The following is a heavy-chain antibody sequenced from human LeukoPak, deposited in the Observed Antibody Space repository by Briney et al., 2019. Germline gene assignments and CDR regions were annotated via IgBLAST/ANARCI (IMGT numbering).Heavy chain of an antibody. CDR2: IWYDASNR. J-gene: IGHJ4*02. CDR1: GFTFNTYG. Sequence: PGGSLRLSCTASGFTFNTYGMHWVRQAAGKGLEWVAVIWYDASNRYYADSVKGRFTVSRDNLKNTVELQMNSLRADDTAMYYCVRDRRTGSYYQFDHWGQGSLVTVSS. D-gene: IGHD1-26*01. CDR3: VRDRRTGSYYQFDH. V-gene: IGHV3-33*01.